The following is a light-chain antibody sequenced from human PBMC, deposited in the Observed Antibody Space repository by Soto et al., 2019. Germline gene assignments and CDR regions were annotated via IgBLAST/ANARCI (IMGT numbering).Light chain of an antibody. CDR3: TSHAGTINFPYI. V-gene: IGLV2-8*01. CDR2: EVN. J-gene: IGLJ1*01. Sequence: QSVLTQPPSASGSPGQSVTISCTGTSSDVSAYNYVSWYQHHPGKAPKLMVYEVNKRHSWVPARFSGSKSGNTASLTVSGLQAEDQADYYCTSHAGTINFPYIFGTGTKVTVL. CDR1: SSDVSAYNY.